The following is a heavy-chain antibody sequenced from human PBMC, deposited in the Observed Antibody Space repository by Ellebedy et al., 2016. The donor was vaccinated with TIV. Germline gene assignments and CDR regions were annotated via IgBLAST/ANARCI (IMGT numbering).Heavy chain of an antibody. J-gene: IGHJ4*02. Sequence: GGSLRLSCEASGFTFSTYWMTWVRQAPGKGLEWVANINQDGGRNYYVESVKGRFTISRDNAKNSLYLQMNSLRAEDTAVYYCARERSLGTLDYWGQGTLVTVSS. CDR1: GFTFSTYW. V-gene: IGHV3-7*03. CDR2: INQDGGRN. CDR3: ARERSLGTLDY.